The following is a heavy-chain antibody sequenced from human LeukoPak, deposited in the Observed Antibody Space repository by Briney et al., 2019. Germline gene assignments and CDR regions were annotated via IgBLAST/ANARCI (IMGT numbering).Heavy chain of an antibody. J-gene: IGHJ4*02. CDR2: IYTNTGNP. Sequence: ASVKVSCKASGYMFTKYGISWVRQAPGQGLEWMGWIYTNTGNPTYAQGFTGRYAFSLDTSVSTAYLQISGLQADDTAVYYCGRDPKLGIRGYTYGYIDYWGQGTLVTVSS. CDR1: GYMFTKYG. CDR3: GRDPKLGIRGYTYGYIDY. V-gene: IGHV7-4-1*02. D-gene: IGHD5-18*01.